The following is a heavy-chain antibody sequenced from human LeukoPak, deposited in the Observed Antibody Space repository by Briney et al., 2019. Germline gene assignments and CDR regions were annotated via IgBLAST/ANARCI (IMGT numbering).Heavy chain of an antibody. J-gene: IGHJ6*03. CDR2: INTDGSST. Sequence: GGSLRLSCAASGFSFSSYWMHWVRQAPGKGLVWVSRINTDGSSTNYADSVKGRFTISRDNAKNTLYLEMNSLRVEDTAVYYRARDGDSGYNWKLYYMDVWGKGTTVTVSS. CDR3: ARDGDSGYNWKLYYMDV. CDR1: GFSFSSYW. V-gene: IGHV3-74*01. D-gene: IGHD1-20*01.